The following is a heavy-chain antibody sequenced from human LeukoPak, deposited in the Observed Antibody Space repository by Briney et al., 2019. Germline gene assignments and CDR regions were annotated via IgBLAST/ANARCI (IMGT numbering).Heavy chain of an antibody. V-gene: IGHV4-34*01. J-gene: IGHJ4*02. CDR3: ARGPMQQQLGYYFDY. CDR2: INHSGST. Sequence: SETLSLTYAVYGGSFSGYYWSSIRQPPGKGLEWIGEINHSGSTNYNSFLKSRVTISVDTTKNQFSLKLSSVTAADTAVYYCARGPMQQQLGYYFDYWGQGTLVTVSS. CDR1: GGSFSGYY. D-gene: IGHD6-13*01.